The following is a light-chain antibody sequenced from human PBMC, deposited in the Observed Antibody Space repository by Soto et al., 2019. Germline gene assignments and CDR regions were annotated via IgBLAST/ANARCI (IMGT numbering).Light chain of an antibody. V-gene: IGKV1-9*01. CDR2: AAS. Sequence: DIQLTQSPSFLSASVGDRVTITCRASQVITNHLAWNHQKPGKAPKLLSYAASTLQRGVPSRFSGSGYGAAFSLTISRLQPEDFGAYSCQQINIYPYTFGQGTKLE. CDR1: QVITNH. J-gene: IGKJ2*01. CDR3: QQINIYPYT.